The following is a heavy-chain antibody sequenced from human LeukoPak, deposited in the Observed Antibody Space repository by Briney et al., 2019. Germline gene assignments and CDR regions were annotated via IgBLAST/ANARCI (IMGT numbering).Heavy chain of an antibody. CDR1: GFTFNNAW. D-gene: IGHD5-18*01. V-gene: IGHV3-74*01. Sequence: PGGALRLSCAASGFTFNNAWMSWVRQAPGKGLVWVSRIHTDGISTTYADSVKGRFTISRDKAKNSLYLQMNSLRAEDTALYYCAKDRGYSPTFVFGYWGQGTLVTVSS. CDR2: IHTDGIST. J-gene: IGHJ4*02. CDR3: AKDRGYSPTFVFGY.